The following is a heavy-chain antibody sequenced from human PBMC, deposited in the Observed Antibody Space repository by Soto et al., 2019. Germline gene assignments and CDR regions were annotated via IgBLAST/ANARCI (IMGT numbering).Heavy chain of an antibody. CDR2: IFYSGTT. CDR3: ARTTAVPNTLRSRYFFDY. J-gene: IGHJ4*02. V-gene: IGHV4-4*02. D-gene: IGHD4-17*01. Sequence: SETLSLTCAVSGGSLSSSSWWSWVRQPPGKTLEWLGEIFYSGTTNYNPSLKSRVTISVDLSKNQFSLRLSSVTTADTALYYCARTTAVPNTLRSRYFFDYWGQGTLVTVSS. CDR1: GGSLSSSSW.